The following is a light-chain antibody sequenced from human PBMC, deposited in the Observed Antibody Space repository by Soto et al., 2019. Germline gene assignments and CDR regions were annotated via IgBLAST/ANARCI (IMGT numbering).Light chain of an antibody. CDR2: DAS. CDR1: QSISTW. CDR3: QQYDSYPYT. J-gene: IGKJ2*01. Sequence: DIQMTQSPSTVSASVGDAVTITCRPSQSISTWLAWYQQKPGKAPNLLIYDASTLESGGPSGFSGSGSGTEFTLTISSLQPDDSATYYCQQYDSYPYTFGQGTKLEIK. V-gene: IGKV1-5*01.